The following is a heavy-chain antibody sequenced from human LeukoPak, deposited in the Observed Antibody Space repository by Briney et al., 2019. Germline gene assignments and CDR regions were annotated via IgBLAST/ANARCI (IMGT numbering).Heavy chain of an antibody. V-gene: IGHV3-13*01. D-gene: IGHD1-26*01. CDR2: IGTAGDT. CDR1: GFTFSSYD. J-gene: IGHJ4*02. CDR3: AREVSVGATIDY. Sequence: GGSLRLSCAASGFTFSSYDMHWVRQATGKGLEWVSAIGTAGDTYYPGSVKGRFTISRENAKNSLYLQMNSLRAGDTAVYYCAREVSVGATIDYWGQGTLVTVSS.